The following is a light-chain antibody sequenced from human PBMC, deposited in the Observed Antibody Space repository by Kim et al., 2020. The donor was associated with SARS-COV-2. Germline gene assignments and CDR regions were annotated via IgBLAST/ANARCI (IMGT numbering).Light chain of an antibody. CDR3: NSRDTSRNHLV. CDR1: SLRSYF. V-gene: IGLV3-19*01. Sequence: SSELTQDPAVSVALGQTVRITCQGDSLRSYFATWYQQKPGQAPVLVIYENNNRPSGIPDRFSGSYSGNTASLTITATQAGDEADYYCNSRDTSRNHLVFG. CDR2: ENN. J-gene: IGLJ1*01.